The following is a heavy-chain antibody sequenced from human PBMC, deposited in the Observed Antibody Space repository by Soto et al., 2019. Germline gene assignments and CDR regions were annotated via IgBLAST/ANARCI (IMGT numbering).Heavy chain of an antibody. CDR3: ASQGELPTYFDY. CDR2: ISYDGSNK. V-gene: IGHV3-30-3*01. Sequence: GGSLRLSCAASGFTFSSYAMHWVRQAPGKGLEWVAVISYDGSNKYYADSVKGRFTISRDNSKNTLYLQMNSLRAEDTAVYYCASQGELPTYFDYWGQGTLVTVSS. J-gene: IGHJ4*02. CDR1: GFTFSSYA. D-gene: IGHD1-26*01.